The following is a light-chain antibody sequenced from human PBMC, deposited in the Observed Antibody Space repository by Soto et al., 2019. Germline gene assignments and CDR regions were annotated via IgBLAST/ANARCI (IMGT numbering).Light chain of an antibody. V-gene: IGLV1-51*01. CDR3: GTWDSSLSAV. J-gene: IGLJ2*01. CDR2: DNN. Sequence: QAVVTQPPSASGIPGQRVTISCSGSSSNIGSNAVNWYRQVPGTAPKLVIYDNNKRPSGIPDRFSGSKSGTSATLGITGLQTGDEADYYCGTWDSSLSAVFGGGTKLTVL. CDR1: SSNIGSNA.